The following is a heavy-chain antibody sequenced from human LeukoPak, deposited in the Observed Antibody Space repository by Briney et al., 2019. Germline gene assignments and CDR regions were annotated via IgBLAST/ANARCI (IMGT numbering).Heavy chain of an antibody. J-gene: IGHJ4*02. D-gene: IGHD4-17*01. CDR1: GGSISSYY. CDR2: IYTSGST. CDR3: AREKDDYGDYCFDY. V-gene: IGHV4-4*07. Sequence: PSETLSLTCTVSGGSISSYYWSWIRQPAGKGLEWIGRIYTSGSTNYNPSLKSRVTMSVDTSKNQFSLKLSSVTAADTAVYYCAREKDDYGDYCFDYWGQGTLVTVCS.